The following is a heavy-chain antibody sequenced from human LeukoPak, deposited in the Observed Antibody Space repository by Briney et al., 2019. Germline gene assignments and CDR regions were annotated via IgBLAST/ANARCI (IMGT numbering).Heavy chain of an antibody. CDR1: GYSFTTYW. V-gene: IGHV5-51*01. J-gene: IGHJ4*02. D-gene: IGHD6-6*01. CDR2: IYPGDSDA. Sequence: GESLKISCKGSGYSFTTYWIGWVRQMPGKGLEWMGIIYPGDSDAIYSPSFQGQVTMSADKSISTAYLQWSSLKASDTAMYYCARLWGASSPFDYWGQGTLVTVSS. CDR3: ARLWGASSPFDY.